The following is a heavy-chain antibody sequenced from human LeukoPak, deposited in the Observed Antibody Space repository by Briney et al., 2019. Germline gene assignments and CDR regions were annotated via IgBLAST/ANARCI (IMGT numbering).Heavy chain of an antibody. Sequence: GGSLRLSCAASGFIFTNYAMTWVRQPPGRGLQWVAGISGSADTSYADSVKGRFTISRDNAKNSLSVQMTTLRAEDTAVYYCARLFWNGYYPISFDHYYGMDVWGQGTTVTVSS. V-gene: IGHV3-23*01. CDR1: GFIFTNYA. CDR3: ARLFWNGYYPISFDHYYGMDV. J-gene: IGHJ6*02. D-gene: IGHD3-3*01. CDR2: ISGSADT.